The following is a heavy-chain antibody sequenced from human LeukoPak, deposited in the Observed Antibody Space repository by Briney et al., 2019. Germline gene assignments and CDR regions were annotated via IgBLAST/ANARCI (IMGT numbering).Heavy chain of an antibody. Sequence: SETLSLTCAVYGGSFSGYYWSWIRQPPGKGLVWIGYIYYSGSTNYNPSLKSRVTISVDTSKNQFSLKLSSVTAADTAVYYCARFYYDSSGSYYYYMDVWGKGTTVTVSS. CDR3: ARFYYDSSGSYYYYMDV. CDR1: GGSFSGYY. V-gene: IGHV4-59*01. D-gene: IGHD3-22*01. CDR2: IYYSGST. J-gene: IGHJ6*03.